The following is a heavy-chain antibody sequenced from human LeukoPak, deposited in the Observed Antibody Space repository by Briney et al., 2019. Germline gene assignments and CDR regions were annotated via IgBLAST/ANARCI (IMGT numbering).Heavy chain of an antibody. CDR3: ARASGSFDY. J-gene: IGHJ4*02. V-gene: IGHV3-30*03. Sequence: PGRSLRLSCAASGFTFSSYGIHWVRQAPGKGLEWVVVISYDGSNKYCADSVKGRFTISRDNSKNTLYLQMNSLRAEDTAMYYCARASGSFDYWGQGTLVSVSS. CDR2: ISYDGSNK. CDR1: GFTFSSYG. D-gene: IGHD1-26*01.